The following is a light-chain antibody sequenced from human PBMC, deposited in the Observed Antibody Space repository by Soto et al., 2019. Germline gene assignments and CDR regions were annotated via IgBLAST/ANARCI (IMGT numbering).Light chain of an antibody. CDR3: QQYKTWSSIT. Sequence: IVMTQSPATLSVSPGERATLSCRASQSVGTNLAWYQQKPGQAPRLLIYGASTRATGIPDRFSGSGSGTEFTLTISSLQSEDFAVYHCQQYKTWSSITFGQGTRLEIK. V-gene: IGKV3-15*01. CDR1: QSVGTN. CDR2: GAS. J-gene: IGKJ5*01.